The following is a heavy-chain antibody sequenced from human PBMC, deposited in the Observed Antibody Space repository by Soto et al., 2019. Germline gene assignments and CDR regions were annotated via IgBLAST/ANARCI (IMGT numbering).Heavy chain of an antibody. CDR3: ARVTLKAGNWFDP. J-gene: IGHJ5*02. CDR1: GYPFTDYF. V-gene: IGHV1-2*02. CDR2: INPKSRGT. Sequence: AVEVSCKASGYPFTDYFRHCVRQVPGQGFEWMGWINPKSRGTTYAQKFQGRVTMTRDTSNSTAYMELRGLRSDDTAVYYCARVTLKAGNWFDPWGQGTLVTVSS.